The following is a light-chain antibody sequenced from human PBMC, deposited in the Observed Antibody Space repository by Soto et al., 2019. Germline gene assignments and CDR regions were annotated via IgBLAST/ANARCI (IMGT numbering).Light chain of an antibody. CDR1: QTISSW. CDR3: HQSYGTPVT. CDR2: AAS. Sequence: DIQMTQSPSTLSGAVGDRVTITCRASQTISSWLAWYQQKPGKAPKLLIYAASNLQSGVPSRFSGGGSGTDFTLTITGLQPEDSATYYCHQSYGTPVTFGGGTKVEIK. V-gene: IGKV1-39*01. J-gene: IGKJ4*01.